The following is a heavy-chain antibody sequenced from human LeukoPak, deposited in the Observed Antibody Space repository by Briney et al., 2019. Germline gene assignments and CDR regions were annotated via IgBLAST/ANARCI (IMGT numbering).Heavy chain of an antibody. D-gene: IGHD2-2*01. CDR2: ISASGGST. CDR3: AKGLVPAAIRVVDY. J-gene: IGHJ4*02. Sequence: PGGSLRLSCAASGFTFSSYAMSWVSQAPGKGLEWVSAISASGGSTYYADSVKGRFTISRDNSQNTLYLQVNSLRAEDTAVYYCAKGLVPAAIRVVDYWGQGTLVTVSS. CDR1: GFTFSSYA. V-gene: IGHV3-23*01.